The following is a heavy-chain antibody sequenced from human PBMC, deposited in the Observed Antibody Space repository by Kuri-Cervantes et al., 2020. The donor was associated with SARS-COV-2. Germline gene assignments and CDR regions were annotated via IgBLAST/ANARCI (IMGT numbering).Heavy chain of an antibody. Sequence: SVKVSCKASGGTFSTYAISWVRQAPGQGLEWMGRIIPIFGTTNFPQKFQGRVTFTADESTSTAYMELSSLRSEDTAVYYCARDPSTYRAAAGYFDYWGQGTLVTVSS. J-gene: IGHJ4*02. CDR3: ARDPSTYRAAAGYFDY. D-gene: IGHD6-13*01. CDR2: IIPIFGTT. CDR1: GGTFSTYA. V-gene: IGHV1-69*13.